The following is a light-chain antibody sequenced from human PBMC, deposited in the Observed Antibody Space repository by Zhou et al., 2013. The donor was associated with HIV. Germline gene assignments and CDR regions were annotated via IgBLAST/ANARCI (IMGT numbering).Light chain of an antibody. J-gene: IGKJ1*01. V-gene: IGKV1-5*03. CDR1: QSINNW. CDR3: QQRSSWPRT. Sequence: DIQMTQSPSTLSASVGDRVIITCRASQSINNWVAWYQQKPGKVPKLLIYKASSLESGVPSRFSGSGYGTEFTLTISSLEPEDFAVYYCQQRSSWPRTFGQGTKVEIK. CDR2: KAS.